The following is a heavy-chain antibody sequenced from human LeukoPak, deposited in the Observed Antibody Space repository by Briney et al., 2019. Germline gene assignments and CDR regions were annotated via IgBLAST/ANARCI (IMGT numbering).Heavy chain of an antibody. V-gene: IGHV3-30*07. CDR2: ISYDGSNK. Sequence: GRSLRLSCAASGFTFSSYAMHWVRQAPGKGLEWVAVISYDGSNKYYADSVKGRFTISRDNSKNTLYLQMNSLRAEDTAVYYCAKDQAAADLWGQGTLVTVSS. CDR3: AKDQAAADL. D-gene: IGHD6-13*01. J-gene: IGHJ5*02. CDR1: GFTFSSYA.